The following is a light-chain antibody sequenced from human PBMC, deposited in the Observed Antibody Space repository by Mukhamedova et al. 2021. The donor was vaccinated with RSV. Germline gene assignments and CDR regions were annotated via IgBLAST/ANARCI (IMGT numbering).Light chain of an antibody. CDR2: EGS. CDR1: GSYNR. CDR3: CSYAGSRNHVV. Sequence: GSYNRVSWYHQHPGRAPKLMIYEGSKRPSGVSNRFSGSKSANTASLTISGLQAEDEGDYYCCSYAGSRNHVVFGGGTKLTVL. J-gene: IGLJ2*01. V-gene: IGLV2-23*01.